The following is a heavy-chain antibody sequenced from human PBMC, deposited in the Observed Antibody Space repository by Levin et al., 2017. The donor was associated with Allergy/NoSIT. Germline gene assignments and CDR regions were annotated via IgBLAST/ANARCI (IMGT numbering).Heavy chain of an antibody. J-gene: IGHJ4*02. V-gene: IGHV4-59*01. Sequence: TSQTLSLTCTVSGGSISSYYWNWIRQPPGKGLEWIANIYDSGITNYSPSLKSRVTISVDTSKNQLSLRLSSVTAADSAVYYCARGIRSGWYGELAYWGQGTLVTVSS. CDR3: ARGIRSGWYGELAY. D-gene: IGHD6-19*01. CDR1: GGSISSYY. CDR2: IYDSGIT.